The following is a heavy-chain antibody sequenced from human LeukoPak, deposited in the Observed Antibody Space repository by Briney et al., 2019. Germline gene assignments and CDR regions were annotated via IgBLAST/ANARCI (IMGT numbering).Heavy chain of an antibody. D-gene: IGHD3-16*01. CDR1: GFTFDDYA. J-gene: IGHJ4*02. Sequence: GGSQRLSCAASGFTFDDYAMHWVRQAPGKGLEWVSGISWNSGSIGYADSVKGRFTISRDNAKNSLYLQMNSLRAEDMALYYCAKELTGGSFDYWGQGTLVTVSS. V-gene: IGHV3-9*03. CDR2: ISWNSGSI. CDR3: AKELTGGSFDY.